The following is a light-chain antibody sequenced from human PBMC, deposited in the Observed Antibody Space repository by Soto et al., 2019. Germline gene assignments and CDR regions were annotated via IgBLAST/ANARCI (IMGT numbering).Light chain of an antibody. J-gene: IGKJ1*01. Sequence: EIVLTQSPGTLSLSPGERATLSCRASQSVSSSLAWYQQKPGQAPRLLIYGASSRATGIPDRFSGSGSGPDFTPTISRLEPEDFAVYFCQHYGSSRTFGQGTKV. V-gene: IGKV3-20*01. CDR3: QHYGSSRT. CDR1: QSVSSS. CDR2: GAS.